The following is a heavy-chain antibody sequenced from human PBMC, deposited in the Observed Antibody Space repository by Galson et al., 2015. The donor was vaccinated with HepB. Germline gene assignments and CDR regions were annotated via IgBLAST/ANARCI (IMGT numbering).Heavy chain of an antibody. CDR2: IRGSGGST. V-gene: IGHV3-23*01. D-gene: IGHD2-21*01. Sequence: SLRLSCAASGFTFSSYAMSWVRQAPGKGLEWVSTIRGSGGSTYYADSVKGRFTLSRDNSMTTLYLQMKSLRAEDTAVYYCAKDGETGMDVWGQETTITVSS. CDR3: AKDGETGMDV. J-gene: IGHJ6*02. CDR1: GFTFSSYA.